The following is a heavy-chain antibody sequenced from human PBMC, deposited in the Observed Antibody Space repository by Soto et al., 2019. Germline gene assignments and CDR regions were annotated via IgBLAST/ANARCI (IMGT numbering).Heavy chain of an antibody. CDR1: GFTLSSYD. CDR2: IGTAGDT. CDR3: SRKGSAWYFRAFDI. Sequence: GGSLRLSCAASGFTLSSYDMHWVRQATGKGLEWVSAIGTAGDTYYPGSVKGRFTISRENAKNSLYLQMNSLRAGDTAVYYCSRKGSAWYFRAFDIWRHGTMVTVS. D-gene: IGHD6-19*01. J-gene: IGHJ3*02. V-gene: IGHV3-13*01.